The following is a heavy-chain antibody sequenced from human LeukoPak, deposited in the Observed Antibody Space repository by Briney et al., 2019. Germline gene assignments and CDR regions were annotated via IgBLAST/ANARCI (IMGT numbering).Heavy chain of an antibody. CDR2: ISYDGSNK. Sequence: GRSPRLSCAASGFTFSSYAMHWVRQAPGKGLEWVAVISYDGSNKYYADSVKGRFTISRDNSKNTLYLQMNSLRAEDTAVYYCARDHYGSGSYWGQGTLVTVSS. V-gene: IGHV3-30-3*01. CDR3: ARDHYGSGSY. J-gene: IGHJ4*02. CDR1: GFTFSSYA. D-gene: IGHD3-10*01.